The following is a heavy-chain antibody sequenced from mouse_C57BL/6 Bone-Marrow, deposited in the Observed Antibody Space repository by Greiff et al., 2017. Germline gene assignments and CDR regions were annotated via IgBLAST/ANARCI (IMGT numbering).Heavy chain of an antibody. Sequence: QVQLQQSGAELVRPGTSVKMSCKASGYTFTNYWIGWAKQRPGHGLEWIGDIYPGGGYTNYNEKFKGKATLTADKSSSTAYMQFSSLTSEDSAIYYCAREGIYYGDDDWGQGTTLTVSS. V-gene: IGHV1-63*01. CDR2: IYPGGGYT. J-gene: IGHJ2*01. CDR3: AREGIYYGDDD. D-gene: IGHD2-13*01. CDR1: GYTFTNYW.